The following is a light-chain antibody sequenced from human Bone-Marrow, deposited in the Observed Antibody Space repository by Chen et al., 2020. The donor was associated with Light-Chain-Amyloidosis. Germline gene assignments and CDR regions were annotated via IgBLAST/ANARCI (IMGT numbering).Light chain of an antibody. CDR3: QQYNNWPRT. V-gene: IGKV3-15*01. J-gene: IGKJ1*01. Sequence: EIVMTQFPAPLSVSPGERVTLSCRASQSVSTNVAWFQQKPGQAPRLLIYGVSTRLTGIPARLSGSGSGTEFNLTISSLQSEDFAVYYCQQYNNWPRTFGQGTKVEVQ. CDR2: GVS. CDR1: QSVSTN.